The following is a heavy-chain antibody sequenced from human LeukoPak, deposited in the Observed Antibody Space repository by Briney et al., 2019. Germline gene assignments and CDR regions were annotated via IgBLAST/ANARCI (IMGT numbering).Heavy chain of an antibody. V-gene: IGHV3-13*04. CDR2: IGSAGGT. J-gene: IGHJ4*02. CDR3: ARGVPGGLDY. Sequence: GGSLRLSCAASGFTFSNYDMHWVRQPTGKGLEWVSGIGSAGGTNYPGSVKGRFTISRENAKNSLYLQMNSLRAGDTAVYYCARGVPGGLDYWGQGTLVTVSS. CDR1: GFTFSNYD. D-gene: IGHD3-10*01.